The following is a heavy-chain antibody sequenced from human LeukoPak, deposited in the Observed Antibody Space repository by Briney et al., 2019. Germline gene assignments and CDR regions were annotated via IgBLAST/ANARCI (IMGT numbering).Heavy chain of an antibody. Sequence: GASVKVSCEASGYTFTSYGISWVRQATGQGLEWMGWMNPNSGNTGYAQKFQGRVTITRNTSISTAYMELSSLRSEDTAVYYCARGSGYYLYYYYYYMDVWGKGTTVTVSS. CDR1: GYTFTSYG. D-gene: IGHD3-3*01. CDR3: ARGSGYYLYYYYYYMDV. CDR2: MNPNSGNT. J-gene: IGHJ6*03. V-gene: IGHV1-8*03.